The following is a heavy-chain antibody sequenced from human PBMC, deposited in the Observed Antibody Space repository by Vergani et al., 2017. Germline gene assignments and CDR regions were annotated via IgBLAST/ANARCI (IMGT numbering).Heavy chain of an antibody. V-gene: IGHV3-11*01. D-gene: IGHD5-24*01. CDR1: GFSFSDHY. CDR3: ARDHRDYNNYPGTFDI. J-gene: IGHJ3*02. CDR2: ISNSGNTI. Sequence: QVQLVESGGGLVKPGGSLRLSCAASGFSFSDHYMTWIRQAPGKGLEWVSYISNSGNTIEYADSVKGRFSISRDNAKRSLFLQMDSLRAEDTAVYYCARDHRDYNNYPGTFDIWGQGSMVTDSS.